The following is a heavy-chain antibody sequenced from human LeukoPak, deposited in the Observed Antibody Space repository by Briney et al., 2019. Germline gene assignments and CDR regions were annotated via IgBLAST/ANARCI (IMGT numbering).Heavy chain of an antibody. CDR1: GGSISSYY. Sequence: SETLSLTCTVSGGSISSYYWSWIRQPPGKGLEWIGYFHYSGIANYNPSLKSRVTISVDTSKNQFSLKLTSVTAADTAVYFCASHYDILTGYYFGYWGQGTLVTVSS. J-gene: IGHJ4*02. V-gene: IGHV4-59*01. CDR3: ASHYDILTGYYFGY. D-gene: IGHD3-9*01. CDR2: FHYSGIA.